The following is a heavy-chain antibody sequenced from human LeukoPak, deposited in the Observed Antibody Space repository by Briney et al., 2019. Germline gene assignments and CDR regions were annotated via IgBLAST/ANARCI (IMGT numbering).Heavy chain of an antibody. J-gene: IGHJ4*02. V-gene: IGHV1-2*02. Sequence: ASVKVSCKASGYTVTGYYMHWVRQAPGQGLEWMGWINPNSGGTNYAQKFQGRVTMTRDTSISTAYMELSRLRSDDTAVYYCASIIAAAGNTRITRGYWGQGTLVTVSS. CDR2: INPNSGGT. D-gene: IGHD6-13*01. CDR3: ASIIAAAGNTRITRGY. CDR1: GYTVTGYY.